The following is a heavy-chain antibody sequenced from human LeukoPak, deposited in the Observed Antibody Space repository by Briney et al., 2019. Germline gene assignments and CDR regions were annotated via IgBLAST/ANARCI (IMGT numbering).Heavy chain of an antibody. CDR1: GYTFTGYY. D-gene: IGHD3-3*01. J-gene: IGHJ5*02. CDR2: INPSGGST. CDR3: ARGDTIFGVVENWFDP. Sequence: ASVKVSCKASGYTFTGYYMHWARQAPGQGLEWMGIINPSGGSTSYAQKFQGRVTMTRDTSTSTVYMELSSLRSEDTAVYYCARGDTIFGVVENWFDPWGQGTLVTVSS. V-gene: IGHV1-46*03.